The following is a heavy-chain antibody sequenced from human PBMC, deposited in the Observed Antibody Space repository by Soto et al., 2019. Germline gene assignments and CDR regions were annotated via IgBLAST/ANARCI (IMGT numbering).Heavy chain of an antibody. CDR3: ARVGVERLVRGVTLSHFVY. D-gene: IGHD3-10*01. J-gene: IGHJ4*02. Sequence: QVQLVQSGAEVKKPGSSVKVSCKASGGTFSSYAISWVRQAPGQGLEWMGGIIPIFGTANYAQKFQGRVTITADESTSTAYMELSSLRSEDTAVYYCARVGVERLVRGVTLSHFVYWGQGTLVTVSS. V-gene: IGHV1-69*01. CDR2: IIPIFGTA. CDR1: GGTFSSYA.